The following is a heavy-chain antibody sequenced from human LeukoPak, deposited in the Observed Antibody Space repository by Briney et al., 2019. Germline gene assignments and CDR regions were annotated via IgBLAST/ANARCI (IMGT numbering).Heavy chain of an antibody. Sequence: SETLSLTCAVYGGSFSGYYWSWIRQPPGKGLEWIGEINHSGSTNYNPSLKSRVTISVDTSKNQFSLKLSSVTAADTAVYYCARLNKITVTHFFDYWGQGTLVTVSS. CDR2: INHSGST. D-gene: IGHD4-17*01. CDR1: GGSFSGYY. CDR3: ARLNKITVTHFFDY. J-gene: IGHJ4*02. V-gene: IGHV4-34*01.